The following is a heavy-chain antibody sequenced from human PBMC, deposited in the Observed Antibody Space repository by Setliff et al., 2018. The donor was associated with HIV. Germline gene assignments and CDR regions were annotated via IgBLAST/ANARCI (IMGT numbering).Heavy chain of an antibody. J-gene: IGHJ3*02. V-gene: IGHV1-2*02. CDR1: GYTFSDYF. Sequence: ASVKVSCKASGYTFSDYFIHWVRQAPGQGLEWMGWIHPNRGGTNYAQKFQGRVTMTRDTSTSTAYMELSSQRSEDTAVYYCARMISIEMATRDDAFDIWGQGTMVTVSS. CDR3: ARMISIEMATRDDAFDI. CDR2: IHPNRGGT. D-gene: IGHD5-12*01.